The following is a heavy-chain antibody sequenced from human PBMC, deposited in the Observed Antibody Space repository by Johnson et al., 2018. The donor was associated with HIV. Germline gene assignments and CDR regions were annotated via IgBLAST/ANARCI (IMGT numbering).Heavy chain of an antibody. J-gene: IGHJ3*02. CDR2: INWNGGRT. CDR3: ARDQAIFGVVLASDAFDI. V-gene: IGHV3-20*04. Sequence: VQLVESGGVVVQPGGSLRLSCETSRFTFDDYAMHWVRQAPGKGLEWVSGINWNGGRTGYADSVQGRFTISRDNAKNSLYLQMNGLRAEDTALYYCARDQAIFGVVLASDAFDIWGQGTMVTVSS. CDR1: RFTFDDYA. D-gene: IGHD3-3*01.